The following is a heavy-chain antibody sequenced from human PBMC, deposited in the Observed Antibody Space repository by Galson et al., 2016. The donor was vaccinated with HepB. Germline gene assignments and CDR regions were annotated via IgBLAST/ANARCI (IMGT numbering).Heavy chain of an antibody. J-gene: IGHJ4*02. CDR2: ITGDRANA. CDR1: GFTFGTYT. Sequence: SLRLSCAASGFTFGTYTMHWIRQAPGEGLQRVSLITGDRANAYCADSVKRRFTISRDNRKNSLYLQMTSLRPEDTALYYCAKDHGGYSGFDYWGQGTLVTVSS. CDR3: AKDHGGYSGFDY. D-gene: IGHD4-23*01. V-gene: IGHV3-43*01.